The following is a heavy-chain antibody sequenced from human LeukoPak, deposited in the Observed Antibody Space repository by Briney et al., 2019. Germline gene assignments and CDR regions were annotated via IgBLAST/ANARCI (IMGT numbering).Heavy chain of an antibody. CDR3: ARVGAAAGSSGYFDY. J-gene: IGHJ4*02. CDR2: IYYSGST. Sequence: PSETLSLTCTVSGGFISSYYWSWIRQPPGKGLEWIGYIYYSGSTNYNPSLKSRVTISVDTSKNQFSLKLSSVTAADTAVYYCARVGAAAGSSGYFDYWGQGTLVTVSS. V-gene: IGHV4-59*01. D-gene: IGHD6-13*01. CDR1: GGFISSYY.